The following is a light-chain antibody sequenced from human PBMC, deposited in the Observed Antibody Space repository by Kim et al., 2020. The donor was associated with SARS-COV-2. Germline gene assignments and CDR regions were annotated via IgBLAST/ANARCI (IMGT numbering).Light chain of an antibody. V-gene: IGKV1-27*01. CDR1: QGISNY. CDR3: QQYNSY. Sequence: SLSASVGDRVTITCRASQGISNYLAWYQQKAGKVPKLLIYAASTLQSGVPSRFSGSGFGTDFTLTINSLQPEDVATYYCQQYNSYFGGGTKVDIK. CDR2: AAS. J-gene: IGKJ4*01.